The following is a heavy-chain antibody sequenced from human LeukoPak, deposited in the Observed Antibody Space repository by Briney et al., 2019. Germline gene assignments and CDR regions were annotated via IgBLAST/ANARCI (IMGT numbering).Heavy chain of an antibody. CDR1: GFTFSSYS. CDR3: ARDRYYYGSGSYFFEDY. Sequence: GGSLRLSCAASGFTFSSYSMNWVRQAPGKGLEWVSSISSSSSYIYYADSVKGRFTISRDNAKNSLYLQMNSLRAEDTALYYCARDRYYYGSGSYFFEDYWGQGTLVTVSS. D-gene: IGHD3-10*01. J-gene: IGHJ4*02. CDR2: ISSSSSYI. V-gene: IGHV3-21*04.